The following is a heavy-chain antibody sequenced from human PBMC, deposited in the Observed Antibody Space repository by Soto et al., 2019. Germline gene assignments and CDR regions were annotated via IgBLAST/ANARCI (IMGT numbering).Heavy chain of an antibody. CDR1: GDTFSFYT. CDR3: ATSYGSGSSPFDY. V-gene: IGHV1-69*02. J-gene: IGHJ4*02. D-gene: IGHD3-10*01. Sequence: QVQLVQSGAEVKKPGSSVKVSCKASGDTFSFYTLNWVRQAPGQGFEWVGRVNPILAMSSSAHTFQGRVSMSADKTTGQAYMELRSLRSDDTAVYSCATSYGSGSSPFDYWGQGTLVTVSS. CDR2: VNPILAMS.